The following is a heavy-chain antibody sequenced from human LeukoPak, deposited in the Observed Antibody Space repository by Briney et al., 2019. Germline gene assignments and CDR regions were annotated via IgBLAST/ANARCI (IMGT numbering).Heavy chain of an antibody. D-gene: IGHD1-1*01. J-gene: IGHJ4*02. CDR2: ISSSGGYR. CDR1: GFTFSDYY. CDR3: STVEHF. Sequence: GGSLRLSCAASGFTFSDYYMSWIRQAPGKGLEWVSYISSSGGYRNYADSVKGRFTISRDDVKNMLYLQMNSLRVEDTGLYYCSTVEHFWGQGTLVTVSS. V-gene: IGHV3-11*06.